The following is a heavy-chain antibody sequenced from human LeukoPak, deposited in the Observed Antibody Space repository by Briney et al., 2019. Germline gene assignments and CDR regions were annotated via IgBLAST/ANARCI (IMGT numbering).Heavy chain of an antibody. D-gene: IGHD3-22*01. J-gene: IGHJ4*02. Sequence: GGSLRLSCAASGFTVISSYMSWVRQSPGKGLDWLAAIYSGSSTYYADSVKGRFTISRDSSRNTLCLQMNSLRAEDTAVYYCARLGYYYDGTGYYYLSYWGQGTLVTVSS. CDR3: ARLGYYYDGTGYYYLSY. V-gene: IGHV3-66*01. CDR1: GFTVISSY. CDR2: IYSGSST.